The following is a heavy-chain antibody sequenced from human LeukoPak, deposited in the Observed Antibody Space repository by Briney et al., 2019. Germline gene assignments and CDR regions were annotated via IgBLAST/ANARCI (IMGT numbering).Heavy chain of an antibody. V-gene: IGHV3-48*03. CDR2: ISSSGSTI. CDR3: ARSSTGRPYDY. CDR1: GFTFSNYE. D-gene: IGHD1-1*01. J-gene: IGHJ4*02. Sequence: GGSLRLSCAACGFTFSNYEMNWVRQAPGKGLEWVSYISSSGSTIYYADSVEGRFTISRDNAKNSLYLQMNSLRAEDTAVYYCARSSTGRPYDYWGQGTLVTVSS.